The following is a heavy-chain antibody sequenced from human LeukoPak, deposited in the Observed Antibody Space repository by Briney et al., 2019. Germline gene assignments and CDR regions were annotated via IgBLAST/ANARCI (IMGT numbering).Heavy chain of an antibody. J-gene: IGHJ5*02. D-gene: IGHD1-14*01. CDR2: INPSGGST. V-gene: IGHV1-46*01. CDR3: AREVYWFDP. Sequence: ASVKVSCKASGYTFTSYYMHWVRQAPGQGLEWMGIINPSGGSTSYAQKFQGRVTITTDESTSTAYMELSSLRSEDTAVYYCAREVYWFDPWGQGTLVTVSS. CDR1: GYTFTSYY.